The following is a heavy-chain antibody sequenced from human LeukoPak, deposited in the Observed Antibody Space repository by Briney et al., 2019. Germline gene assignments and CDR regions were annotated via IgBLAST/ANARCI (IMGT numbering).Heavy chain of an antibody. V-gene: IGHV3-13*01. CDR1: GFTSSSFG. J-gene: IGHJ6*03. Sequence: PGGSLRLSCAASGFTSSSFGMHWVRQPTGQGLEWVSTIGTASDTYYPGSVEGRFTLSRDNAKNSLYLQMNSLTAGDTAAYYCARGPPRGKYYYMDVWGKGTTVTVSS. D-gene: IGHD1-1*01. CDR3: ARGPPRGKYYYMDV. CDR2: IGTASDT.